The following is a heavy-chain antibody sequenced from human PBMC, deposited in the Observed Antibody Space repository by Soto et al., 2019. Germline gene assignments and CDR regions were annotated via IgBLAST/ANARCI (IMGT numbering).Heavy chain of an antibody. J-gene: IGHJ1*01. CDR1: GFTFSNHA. Sequence: QPGGSLRLSCVASGFTFSNHAMSWVRQAPGEGLEWVSAISESFGTTYYADSVKGRFTISRDNSKNTLYLQMNSLRAEDTAVYYCAKDLRLFQHWGQGTLVTVSS. V-gene: IGHV3-23*01. CDR3: AKDLRLFQH. D-gene: IGHD5-12*01. CDR2: ISESFGTT.